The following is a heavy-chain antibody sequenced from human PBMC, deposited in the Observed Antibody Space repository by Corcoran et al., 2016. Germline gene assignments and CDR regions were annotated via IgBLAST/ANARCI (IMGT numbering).Heavy chain of an antibody. V-gene: IGHV4-59*01. D-gene: IGHD3-3*01. CDR2: IDYSGST. J-gene: IGHJ5*02. CDR3: ARVKCITMFGVPTNWFYP. CDR1: GGSISSYY. Sequence: QVQLQESGPGLVKPSETLSLTCTGSGGSISSYYWSWIRKPPGKGREWIGYIDYSGSTNYKPSIKSRVTISVDTSKKQFSLKLSSVTAADTAVYYCARVKCITMFGVPTNWFYPWGQGTLVTVSS.